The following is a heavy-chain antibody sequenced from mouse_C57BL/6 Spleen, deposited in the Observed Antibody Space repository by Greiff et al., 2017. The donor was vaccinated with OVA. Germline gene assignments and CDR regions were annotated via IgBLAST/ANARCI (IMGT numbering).Heavy chain of an antibody. V-gene: IGHV1-64*01. CDR1: GYTFTSYW. CDR2: IHPNSGST. J-gene: IGHJ2*01. CDR3: AVPDPNYYDY. Sequence: VQLQQPGAELVKPGASVKLSCKASGYTFTSYWMHWVKQRPGQGLEWIGMIHPNSGSTNYNEKFKSKATLTVDKSSSTAYMQHSSLTSEDSAVYYCAVPDPNYYDYWGQGTTLTVSS.